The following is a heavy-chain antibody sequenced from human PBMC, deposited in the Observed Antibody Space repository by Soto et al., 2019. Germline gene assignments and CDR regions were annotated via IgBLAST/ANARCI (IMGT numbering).Heavy chain of an antibody. CDR2: IYYSGST. V-gene: IGHV4-39*07. Sequence: SETLSLTCTVTGDSINSRSYYWGWIRQPPGKGLEWIGSIYYSGSTNYNPSLKSRVTISVDTSKNQFSLKLTSVTAADTAVYYCAGGQDSSGWYDGHYYYYGMDVWGQGTTVTVSS. D-gene: IGHD6-19*01. J-gene: IGHJ6*02. CDR1: GDSINSRSYY. CDR3: AGGQDSSGWYDGHYYYYGMDV.